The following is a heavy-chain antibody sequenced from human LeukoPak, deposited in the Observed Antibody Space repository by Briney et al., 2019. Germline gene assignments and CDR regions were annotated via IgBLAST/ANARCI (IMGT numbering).Heavy chain of an antibody. D-gene: IGHD3-22*01. CDR3: ARRGYYDSSADAFDI. CDR1: AYSFTSYW. CDR2: IYPGDSDT. J-gene: IGHJ3*02. V-gene: IGHV5-51*01. Sequence: GESLKISCNGAAYSFTSYWSGWGRQIPGESVEWLGIIYPGDSDTRYSPSFQGQVTISADKSISTAYLQWSSLKSSDTAMYYCARRGYYDSSADAFDIWGQGTMVTVSS.